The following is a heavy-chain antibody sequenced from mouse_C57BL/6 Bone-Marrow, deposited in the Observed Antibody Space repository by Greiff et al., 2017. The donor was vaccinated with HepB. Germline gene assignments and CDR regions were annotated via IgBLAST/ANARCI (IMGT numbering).Heavy chain of an antibody. Sequence: VMLVESGPGLVAPSQSLSITCTVSGFSLTSYAISWVRQPPGKGLEWLGVIWTGGGTNYNSALKSRLSISKDNSKSQVFLKMNSLQTDDTARYYCASFYDGCSWFAYWGQGTLVTVSA. CDR2: IWTGGGT. V-gene: IGHV2-9-1*01. CDR3: ASFYDGCSWFAY. CDR1: GFSLTSYA. J-gene: IGHJ3*01. D-gene: IGHD2-3*01.